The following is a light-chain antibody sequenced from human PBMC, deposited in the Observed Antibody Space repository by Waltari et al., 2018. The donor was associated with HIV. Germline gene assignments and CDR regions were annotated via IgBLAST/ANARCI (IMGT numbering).Light chain of an antibody. CDR1: SSDVGYFNY. CDR3: NSFSTSSAYV. CDR2: EVS. J-gene: IGLJ1*01. V-gene: IGLV2-14*01. Sequence: QSALTQPASVSGSPGPSITISCTGTSSDVGYFNYVSWYQQNPGKAPKLIIYEVSNLPSGVSNHFSGSKSGYTASLTISGLRAEDEADYYCNSFSTSSAYVCGTGTRVTVL.